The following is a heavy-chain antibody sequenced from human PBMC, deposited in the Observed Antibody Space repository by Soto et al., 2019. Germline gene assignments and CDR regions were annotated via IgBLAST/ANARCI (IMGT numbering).Heavy chain of an antibody. Sequence: GGSLRLSCAASGFTFSSYWMSWVRQAPGKGLEWVANIKQDGSEKYYVDSVKGRFTISRDNAKNSLYLQMNSLRAEDTAVYYCARVNYYYDSSGYYYPYDAFDIWGQGTMVTVSS. CDR2: IKQDGSEK. CDR1: GFTFSSYW. V-gene: IGHV3-7*05. CDR3: ARVNYYYDSSGYYYPYDAFDI. J-gene: IGHJ3*02. D-gene: IGHD3-22*01.